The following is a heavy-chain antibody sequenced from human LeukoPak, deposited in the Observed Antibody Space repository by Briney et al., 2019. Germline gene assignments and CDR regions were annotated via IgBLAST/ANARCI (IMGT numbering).Heavy chain of an antibody. V-gene: IGHV3-21*04. CDR3: ARGWGSSWYYFDY. D-gene: IGHD6-13*01. CDR1: GFTFRTYG. J-gene: IGHJ4*02. Sequence: GGSLRLSCAASGFTFRTYGMSWVRQAPGAGLEWVSSISDNGRNTYYADSVKGRFTISRDNAKNSLYLQMNSLRAEDTAVYYCARGWGSSWYYFDYWGQGTLVTVSS. CDR2: ISDNGRNT.